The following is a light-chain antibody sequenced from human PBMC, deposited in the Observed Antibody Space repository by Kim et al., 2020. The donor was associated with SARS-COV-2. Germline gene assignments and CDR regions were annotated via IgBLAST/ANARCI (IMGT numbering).Light chain of an antibody. V-gene: IGKV1-33*01. CDR1: QDITNS. J-gene: IGKJ4*01. CDR2: DTS. Sequence: DIQMTQSPSSLSASVGDRLTITCQASQDITNSLNWYQQKSGKAPKLLIYDTSNLEAVVPSRFSGSGFGTDFTFTISSLQPEDIATYYCQQYDSLPLTFGGGTKVDIK. CDR3: QQYDSLPLT.